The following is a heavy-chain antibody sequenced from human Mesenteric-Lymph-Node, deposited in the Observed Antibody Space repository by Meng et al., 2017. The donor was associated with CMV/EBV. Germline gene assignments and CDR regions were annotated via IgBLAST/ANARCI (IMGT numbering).Heavy chain of an antibody. CDR2: ISPDSGGT. CDR1: GYGFTGYY. D-gene: IGHD6-13*01. CDR3: AITGYSSSWFDY. V-gene: IGHV1-2*06. J-gene: IGHJ5*01. Sequence: KASGYGFTGYYMHGVRQAPGQGLEWLGRISPDSGGTNYAQRFQGRVTMTRDTSISTAYMELSRLRSDDTAVYYCAITGYSSSWFDYWGQGTLVTVSS.